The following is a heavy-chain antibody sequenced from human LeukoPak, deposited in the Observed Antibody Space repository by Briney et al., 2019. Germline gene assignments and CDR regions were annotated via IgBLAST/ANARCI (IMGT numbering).Heavy chain of an antibody. V-gene: IGHV3-23*01. J-gene: IGHJ4*02. CDR2: ISGSGGST. CDR1: GFTFSSYA. CDR3: AKDDGYSLEH. D-gene: IGHD5-18*01. Sequence: AETLRLSCAASGFTFSSYAMSWVRQPPGKGLEWVSAISGSGGSTYYADSMKGRFTISRTNSNNTPYMQRNILTADETAVYYCAKDDGYSLEHWGQGPLVTVSS.